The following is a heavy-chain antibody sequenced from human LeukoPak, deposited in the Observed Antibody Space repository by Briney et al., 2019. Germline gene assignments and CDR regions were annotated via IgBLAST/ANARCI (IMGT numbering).Heavy chain of an antibody. CDR3: ARDISYGSYWYFDL. Sequence: PSETLSLTCTVSGGSISGGGYYWSWIRQHPGKGLEWIGYIYYSGSTYYNPSLKSRVTISVDTSKNQFSLKLSSVTAADTAVYYCARDISYGSYWYFDLWGRGTLVTVSS. CDR2: IYYSGST. CDR1: GGSISGGGYY. J-gene: IGHJ2*01. D-gene: IGHD5-18*01. V-gene: IGHV4-31*03.